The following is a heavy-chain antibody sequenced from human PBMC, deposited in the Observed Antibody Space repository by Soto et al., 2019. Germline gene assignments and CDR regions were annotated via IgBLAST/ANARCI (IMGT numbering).Heavy chain of an antibody. J-gene: IGHJ4*02. D-gene: IGHD3-16*01. V-gene: IGHV3-23*01. CDR1: GFTFSNYA. CDR2: ISGDGGSP. CDR3: AKDAWPYYFDY. Sequence: GGSLRLSCAASGFTFSNYAMSWVRQAPGKGLEWVSSISGDGGSPYYADSVKGRSTISRDNSKNTLYLQMNSLRAEDTAIYFCAKDAWPYYFDYWGRGTLVTVSS.